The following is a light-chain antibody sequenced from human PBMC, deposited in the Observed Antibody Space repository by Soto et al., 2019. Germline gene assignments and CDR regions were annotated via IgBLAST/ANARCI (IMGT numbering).Light chain of an antibody. Sequence: LIQSPSPLSLSPGEKATLSCRASQSVGSYLAWYQHKPGQAPRLLISDASNRATGIPARFSGGGSETDFTLTISSLEPEDSAVYYCQQRSNWPSLTFGGGTKVDIK. CDR2: DAS. V-gene: IGKV3-11*01. J-gene: IGKJ4*01. CDR1: QSVGSY. CDR3: QQRSNWPSLT.